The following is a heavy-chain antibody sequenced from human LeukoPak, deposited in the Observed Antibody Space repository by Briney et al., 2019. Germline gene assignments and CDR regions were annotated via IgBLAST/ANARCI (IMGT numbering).Heavy chain of an antibody. Sequence: PSETLSLTCSVSGGSISSSSYYWNWIRQPPGKGLEWIGYIYYSGNTNYNPSLKSRLTISIDTSKNQFSLTLRSVTAADTAVYYCARETHYYYDTSGHYDGWGQGTLVTVSS. J-gene: IGHJ4*02. CDR3: ARETHYYYDTSGHYDG. CDR1: GGSISSSSYY. CDR2: IYYSGNT. D-gene: IGHD3-22*01. V-gene: IGHV4-61*01.